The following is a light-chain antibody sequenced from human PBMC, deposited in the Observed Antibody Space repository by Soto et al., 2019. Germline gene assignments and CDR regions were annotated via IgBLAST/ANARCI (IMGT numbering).Light chain of an antibody. CDR1: QRISHNY. V-gene: IGKV3-20*01. Sequence: EIVLTQSPGTLSLSPGERATLSCRTSQRISHNYLAWYQQKPGQAPRLLIHGVSSRATGIPDRFSGSGSGTDFTLTISTLEPEDFAVYYCQLYSGSPWTFGQGTKVEIK. CDR2: GVS. J-gene: IGKJ1*01. CDR3: QLYSGSPWT.